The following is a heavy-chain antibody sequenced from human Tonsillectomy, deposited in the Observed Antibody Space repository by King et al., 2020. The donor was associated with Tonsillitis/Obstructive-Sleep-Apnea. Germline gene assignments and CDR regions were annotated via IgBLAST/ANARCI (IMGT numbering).Heavy chain of an antibody. V-gene: IGHV3-73*01. D-gene: IGHD3-3*01. CDR2: IRSKANSYAT. Sequence: VQLVESGGGLVQPGGSLKLSCAASGFTLSGSAMHWVRQASGQGLEWVGRIRSKANSYATAYAASVKGRFTISRDDSKNTAYLQMNSLKTDDTAVYYCTRPTQASYDFWSGFTSRYMDVWGKGTTVTVSS. J-gene: IGHJ6*03. CDR1: GFTLSGSA. CDR3: TRPTQASYDFWSGFTSRYMDV.